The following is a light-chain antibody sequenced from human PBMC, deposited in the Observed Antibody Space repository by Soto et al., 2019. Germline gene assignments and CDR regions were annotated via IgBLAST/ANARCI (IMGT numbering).Light chain of an antibody. CDR2: AVS. CDR3: QQYGSSPIT. Sequence: EIVLMQSPGTLSLSPGEGATLSCRASQSVSSSLLAWYQQKPGQAPRLLIYAVSSRAAGIPDRFSGSGSGTDFTLTISRLELEDFAVYYCQQYGSSPITFGPGTKMDIK. CDR1: QSVSSSL. J-gene: IGKJ3*01. V-gene: IGKV3-20*01.